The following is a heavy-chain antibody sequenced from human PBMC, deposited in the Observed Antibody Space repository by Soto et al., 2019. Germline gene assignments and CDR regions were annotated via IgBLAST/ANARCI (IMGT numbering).Heavy chain of an antibody. D-gene: IGHD1-26*01. J-gene: IGHJ4*02. V-gene: IGHV1-18*01. Sequence: QVQLVQSGAEVKKPGASVKVSCKASGYTFSSYGISWVRQAPGQGLEWMGWISAYNGNTKYAQKLQGRVTMTTDTATRQAYMEPRSLRSDDTAVYYCARREVGTTLDFDYWGQGTLVTVSS. CDR2: ISAYNGNT. CDR1: GYTFSSYG. CDR3: ARREVGTTLDFDY.